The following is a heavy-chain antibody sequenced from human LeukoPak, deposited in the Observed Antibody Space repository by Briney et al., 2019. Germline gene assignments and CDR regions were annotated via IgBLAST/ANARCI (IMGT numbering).Heavy chain of an antibody. V-gene: IGHV3-48*03. D-gene: IGHD3-22*01. J-gene: IGHJ4*02. CDR2: ISSSGRAI. Sequence: QAGGSLRLSCAGSGFTFSSYEMNWVRQAPGKGLEWVSYISSSGRAIYYADSVKGRFTVSRDNAKNSLYLQMNSLRAEDTAVYYCARDRDYYDSSGYYYGWGQGTLVTVSS. CDR1: GFTFSSYE. CDR3: ARDRDYYDSSGYYYG.